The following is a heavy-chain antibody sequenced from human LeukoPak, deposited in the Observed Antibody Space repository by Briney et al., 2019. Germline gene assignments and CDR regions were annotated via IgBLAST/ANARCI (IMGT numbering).Heavy chain of an antibody. D-gene: IGHD4-17*01. CDR2: INHSGST. V-gene: IGHV4-34*01. CDR3: ARSRNDYGDYILSGPAFDI. CDR1: GGSFSGYY. Sequence: PSETLSLTCAVYGGSFSGYYWSWIRQPPGKGLEWIGEINHSGSTNYNPSLKSRVTISVDTSKNQFSLKLSSVTAADTAVYYCARSRNDYGDYILSGPAFDIWGQGTMVTVSS. J-gene: IGHJ3*02.